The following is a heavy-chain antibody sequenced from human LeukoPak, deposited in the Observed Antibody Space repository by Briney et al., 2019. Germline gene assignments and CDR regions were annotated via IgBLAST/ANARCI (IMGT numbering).Heavy chain of an antibody. V-gene: IGHV4-39*07. D-gene: IGHD6-13*01. CDR2: INHSGST. CDR3: AREWSGYSSSRLNYYYYMDV. CDR1: GGSISSSSYY. J-gene: IGHJ6*03. Sequence: KSSETLSLTCTVSGGSISSSSYYWGWIRQPPGKGLEWIGEINHSGSTNYNPSLKSRVTISVDTSKNQFSLKLSPVTAADTAVYYCAREWSGYSSSRLNYYYYMDVWGKGTTVTISS.